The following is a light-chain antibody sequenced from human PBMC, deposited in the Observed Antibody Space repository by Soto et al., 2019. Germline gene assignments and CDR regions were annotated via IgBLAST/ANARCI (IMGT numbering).Light chain of an antibody. CDR1: QRISSW. CDR3: QQTYSAPPWT. Sequence: DIQLTQSPSTLSASVGDRVTITCRASQRISSWLAWYQQKPGKAPDLLIYTTTSLQSEVPSRFSGSGSETHFTLTITSLQPEDFATYFCQQTYSAPPWTFGPGTKVDIK. CDR2: TTT. V-gene: IGKV1-39*01. J-gene: IGKJ1*01.